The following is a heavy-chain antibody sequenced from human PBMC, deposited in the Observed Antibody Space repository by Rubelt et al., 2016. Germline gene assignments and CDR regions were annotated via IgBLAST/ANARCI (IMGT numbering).Heavy chain of an antibody. J-gene: IGHJ5*02. CDR3: ATEPLTLGWFDP. Sequence: QVQLVQSGAELKKPGSSVKASCKASGGTFSSYAISWVRQAPGQGLEWMGGIIPIFGTANYAQKFQGRVTITADKSTSTAYMELSSLRSEDTAVYYCATEPLTLGWFDPWGQGTLVTVSS. CDR2: IIPIFGTA. CDR1: GGTFSSYA. V-gene: IGHV1-69*06. D-gene: IGHD4/OR15-4a*01.